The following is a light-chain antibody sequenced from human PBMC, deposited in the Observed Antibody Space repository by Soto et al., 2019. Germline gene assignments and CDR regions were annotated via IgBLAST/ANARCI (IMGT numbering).Light chain of an antibody. CDR1: SSDIGSYDH. CDR3: ISYTDRQSYL. CDR2: AVS. J-gene: IGLJ1*01. V-gene: IGLV2-14*03. Sequence: QSALTQPASVSGSPGQSITISCSGTSSDIGSYDHVAWYQQFPGKSPKLMIYAVSDRPSGVSDRSSGSKSGITASLTISGLQTEDEADYYCISYTDRQSYLFGTGTKLTVL.